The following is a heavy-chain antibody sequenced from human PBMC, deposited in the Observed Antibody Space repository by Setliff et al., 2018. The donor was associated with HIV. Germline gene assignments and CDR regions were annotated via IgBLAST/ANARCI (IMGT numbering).Heavy chain of an antibody. CDR3: ARDYRTTDILSSGYMDV. Sequence: GASVKVSCKASGYTFTGYYIHWVRQAPGQGLQWMGRINPNIGSTNYAQNFQGRATMTRDTSVNTAFMELSNLRSDDTAVYYCARDYRTTDILSSGYMDVWGKGTTVT. CDR2: INPNIGST. CDR1: GYTFTGYY. D-gene: IGHD3-9*01. J-gene: IGHJ6*03. V-gene: IGHV1-2*06.